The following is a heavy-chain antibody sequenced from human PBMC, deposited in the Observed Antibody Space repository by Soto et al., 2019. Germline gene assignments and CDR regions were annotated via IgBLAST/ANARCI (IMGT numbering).Heavy chain of an antibody. Sequence: GSVKVSCKASGYTFTSYAMHWVRQAPGQRLEWMGWINAGNGNTKYSQKFQGRVTITRDTSASTAYMELSSLRSEDTAVYYCARERLELLLVDYWGQGTLVTVSS. CDR2: INAGNGNT. D-gene: IGHD1-7*01. CDR3: ARERLELLLVDY. CDR1: GYTFTSYA. J-gene: IGHJ4*02. V-gene: IGHV1-3*01.